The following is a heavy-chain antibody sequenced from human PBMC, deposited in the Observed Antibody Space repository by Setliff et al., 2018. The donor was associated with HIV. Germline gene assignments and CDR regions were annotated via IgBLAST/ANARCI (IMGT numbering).Heavy chain of an antibody. CDR1: GYTFTSYD. CDR3: AREIGDYYDSSGYYPPTDYYYGMDV. V-gene: IGHV1-18*01. D-gene: IGHD3-22*01. CDR2: ISAYNGNT. J-gene: IGHJ6*02. Sequence: ASVKVSCKASGYTFTSYDISWVRQAPGQGLEWMGWISAYNGNTNYAQKLQGRVTMTTDTSTSTAYMELRSLRSDDTAVYYCAREIGDYYDSSGYYPPTDYYYGMDVWGQGTTVPVSS.